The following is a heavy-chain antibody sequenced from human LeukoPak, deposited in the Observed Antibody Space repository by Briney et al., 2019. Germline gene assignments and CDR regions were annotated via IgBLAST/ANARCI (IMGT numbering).Heavy chain of an antibody. CDR2: ISYDGSNK. J-gene: IGHJ5*02. CDR3: ARSQLWGNTVTSPYNWFDP. D-gene: IGHD3-16*01. Sequence: GGSLRLSCAASGFTFSSYAIHWVRQAPGKGLEWVAVISYDGSNKNYADSVKGRFTISRDNSKNTLYLQMNSLRAEDTAVYYFARSQLWGNTVTSPYNWFDPWGQGTLVTVSS. V-gene: IGHV3-30*04. CDR1: GFTFSSYA.